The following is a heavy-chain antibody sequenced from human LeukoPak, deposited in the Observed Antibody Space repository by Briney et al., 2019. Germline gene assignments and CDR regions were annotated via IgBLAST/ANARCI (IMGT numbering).Heavy chain of an antibody. CDR3: ARALLRDGYNP. Sequence: SETLSLTCAVYGGSFSGYYWSWIRQPPGKGLEWIGEINHSGSTSYNPSLKSRVTISVDTSKNQFSLKLSSVTAADTAVYYCARALLRDGYNPWGQGTLVTVSS. D-gene: IGHD5-24*01. CDR2: INHSGST. CDR1: GGSFSGYY. V-gene: IGHV4-34*01. J-gene: IGHJ5*02.